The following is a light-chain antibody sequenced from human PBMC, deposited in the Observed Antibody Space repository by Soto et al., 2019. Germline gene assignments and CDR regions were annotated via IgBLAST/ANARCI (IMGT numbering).Light chain of an antibody. CDR1: SSDIGGYNY. CDR3: SSYTSGSTFYV. J-gene: IGLJ1*01. V-gene: IGLV2-14*01. CDR2: DVS. Sequence: QSVLPQPASVSGSPGQSITISCTGTSSDIGGYNYVSWFQQHPGKAPKLMISDVSNRPSGVSNRFSGSKSGNTASLTISGLQAEDEADYYCSSYTSGSTFYVFGTGTKVTVL.